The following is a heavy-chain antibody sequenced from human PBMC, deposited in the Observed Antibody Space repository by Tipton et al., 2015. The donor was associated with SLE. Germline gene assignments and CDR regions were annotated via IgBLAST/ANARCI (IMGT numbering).Heavy chain of an antibody. CDR1: GFTFSNYG. J-gene: IGHJ4*02. Sequence: SLRLSCAASGFTFSNYGMHWVRQAPDKGPEWVAFILYDGSKKYHADSVQGRFTISRDKAKNSLYLQRNSRRAEDTAVYYCGRDHGYSSMRSAADYWGQGTLVTVSS. CDR3: GRDHGYSSMRSAADY. D-gene: IGHD6-19*01. CDR2: ILYDGSKK. V-gene: IGHV3-30*02.